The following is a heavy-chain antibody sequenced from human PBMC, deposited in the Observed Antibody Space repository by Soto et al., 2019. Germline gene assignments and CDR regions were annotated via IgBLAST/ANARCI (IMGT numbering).Heavy chain of an antibody. V-gene: IGHV3-30*18. CDR1: RFTFSVYG. CDR2: ISYDGSNK. J-gene: IGHJ6*02. D-gene: IGHD6-13*01. CDR3: AKEVRSSPVGYYYGMDV. Sequence: LXLSFAASRFTFSVYGMHWVRQAPVNGLEWVAVISYDGSNKYYADSVKGRFTISRDNSKNTLYLQMNSLRAEDTAVYYCAKEVRSSPVGYYYGMDVWGQGTTVTVSS.